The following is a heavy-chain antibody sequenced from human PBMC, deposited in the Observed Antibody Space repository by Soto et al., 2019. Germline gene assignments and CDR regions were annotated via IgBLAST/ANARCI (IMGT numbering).Heavy chain of an antibody. CDR2: IARKSDGGTT. V-gene: IGHV3-15*07. J-gene: IGHJ6*02. D-gene: IGHD4-4*01. Sequence: EVQLMESGGGLVKPGGSLRLSCAASGFTFNNAWMNWVRQAPGKGLEWVGRIARKSDGGTTDYAAPVKGRFTISRGDSKNTLYLQMNSLKTEDTAVYYCTTKATVTTYGVDVWGQGTTVTISS. CDR1: GFTFNNAW. CDR3: TTKATVTTYGVDV.